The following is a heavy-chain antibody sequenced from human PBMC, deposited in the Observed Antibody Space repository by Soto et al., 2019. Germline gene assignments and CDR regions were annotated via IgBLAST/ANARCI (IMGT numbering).Heavy chain of an antibody. V-gene: IGHV3-30-3*01. CDR1: GFTFSSYA. CDR2: ISYDGSYK. CDR3: ARENVETDAFDI. J-gene: IGHJ3*02. Sequence: QVQLVESGGGVVQPGRSLRRSCAASGFTFSSYAMHWVRQAPGKGLEWVAVISYDGSYKYYADAVKGRFTISRDNYKNTRYLQMNSLRAEDTAVYFCARENVETDAFDIWGQGTMVTVSS. D-gene: IGHD1-1*01.